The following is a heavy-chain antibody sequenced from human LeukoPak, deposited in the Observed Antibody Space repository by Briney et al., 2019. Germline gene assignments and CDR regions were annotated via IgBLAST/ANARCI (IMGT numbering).Heavy chain of an antibody. CDR3: AREGRAYFDY. D-gene: IGHD1-26*01. V-gene: IGHV3-11*01. J-gene: IGHJ4*02. CDR1: GFTFGDYA. Sequence: PGGSLRLSCTASGFTFGDYAMTWFRQAPGKGLEWVSYISATGSTTYYADSVKGRFTISRDNAKNSLYLQMNSLRAEDTAVYYCAREGRAYFDYWAQGTLVTVSS. CDR2: ISATGSTT.